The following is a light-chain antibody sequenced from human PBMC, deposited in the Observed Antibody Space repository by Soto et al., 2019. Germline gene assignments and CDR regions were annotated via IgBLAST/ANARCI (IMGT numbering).Light chain of an antibody. J-gene: IGKJ1*01. CDR1: QSISTW. CDR3: QQYNDYSLWT. V-gene: IGKV1-5*03. CDR2: KAS. Sequence: DIEMTQSPSTLSASVGYRVTITCRASQSISTWLAWYQQKPGKAPKLLIYKASSLEGGVPSRFSGSGSGTEFTLTISSLQPDDFATYYCQQYNDYSLWTFGQGTKVEIK.